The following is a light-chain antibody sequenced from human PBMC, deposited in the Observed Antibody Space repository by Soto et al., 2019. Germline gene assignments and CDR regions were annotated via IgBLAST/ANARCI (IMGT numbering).Light chain of an antibody. CDR1: QSVSTN. V-gene: IGKV3D-15*01. J-gene: IGKJ5*01. CDR2: DAS. CDR3: QQYNNWPSIT. Sequence: IVLTQSPATLSLSPGERVTLYCGASQSVSTNYVAWYQQKPGLAPRLLIYDASTRATGIPVRFSGSGSGTEFTLTISSLQSEDFAVYYCQQYNNWPSITFGQGTRLEIK.